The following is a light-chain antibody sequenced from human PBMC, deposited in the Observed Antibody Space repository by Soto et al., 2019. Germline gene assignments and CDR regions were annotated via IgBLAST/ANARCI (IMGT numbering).Light chain of an antibody. CDR2: DAS. CDR3: QQRSNWPPT. J-gene: IGKJ1*01. CDR1: QSVSSY. Sequence: EIFLTQSPSTLSLSPGEIATLSRRASQSVSSYLAWYQQKPGQAPRLLIYDASNRATGIPARFSGSGSGTDFTLTISSLEPEDFAVYYCQQRSNWPPTFGQGTKVDIK. V-gene: IGKV3-11*01.